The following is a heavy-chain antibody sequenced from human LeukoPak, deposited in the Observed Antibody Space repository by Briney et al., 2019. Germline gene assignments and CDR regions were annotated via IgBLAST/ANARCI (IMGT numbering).Heavy chain of an antibody. Sequence: GGSLRLSCAVSGFTFSYSSMNWVRQAPGKGLEWVSYISSSSSTIYYADSVKGRFTISRDNAKNSLYLQMNSLRAEDTAVYYCARESARVRGVLDYWGQGTLVTVSS. J-gene: IGHJ4*02. CDR3: ARESARVRGVLDY. CDR1: GFTFSYSS. D-gene: IGHD3-10*01. V-gene: IGHV3-48*01. CDR2: ISSSSSTI.